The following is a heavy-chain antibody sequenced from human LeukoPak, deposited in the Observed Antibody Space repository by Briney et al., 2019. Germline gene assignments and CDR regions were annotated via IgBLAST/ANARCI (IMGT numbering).Heavy chain of an antibody. CDR3: ARGRIGGPKAPFDY. V-gene: IGHV4-59*11. CDR1: GDSLSNHY. CDR2: IYDSGST. D-gene: IGHD3-16*01. J-gene: IGHJ4*02. Sequence: PSETLSLTCTVSGDSLSNHYWSWIWQPPGKGLEWIGHIYDSGSTTYNPSLKSRVTMSVDTSKTKFSLNLSSVTAADTAVYYCARGRIGGPKAPFDYWGQGTLVTVSS.